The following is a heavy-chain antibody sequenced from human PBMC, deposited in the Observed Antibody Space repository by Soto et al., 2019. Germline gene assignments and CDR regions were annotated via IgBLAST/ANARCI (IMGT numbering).Heavy chain of an antibody. Sequence: PSQTLSLTCTVSAGSLSSGGYYWSWIRQHPGKGLEWIGYIYYSGSTYYNPSLKSRVTISVDTSKNQFSLKLSSVTAADTAVHYCACRMQRLYGLDVWGQGTMVAVSS. CDR2: IYYSGST. CDR1: AGSLSSGGYY. J-gene: IGHJ6*02. V-gene: IGHV4-31*03. D-gene: IGHD2-8*01. CDR3: ACRMQRLYGLDV.